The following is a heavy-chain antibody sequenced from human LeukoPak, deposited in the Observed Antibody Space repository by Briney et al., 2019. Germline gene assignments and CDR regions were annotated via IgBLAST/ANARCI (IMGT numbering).Heavy chain of an antibody. D-gene: IGHD6-13*01. Sequence: GGSLRLSCAASGFTLSSYAMHWVRQAPGKGLEYVSAISSNGGSTYYANSVKGRFTISRDNSKNTLYLQMGSLRAEDMAVYYCARSSSSYWFDPWGQGTLVTVSS. J-gene: IGHJ5*02. CDR2: ISSNGGST. CDR3: ARSSSSYWFDP. CDR1: GFTLSSYA. V-gene: IGHV3-64*01.